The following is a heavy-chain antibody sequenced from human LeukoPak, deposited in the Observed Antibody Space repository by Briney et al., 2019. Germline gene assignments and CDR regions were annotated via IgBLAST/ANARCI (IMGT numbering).Heavy chain of an antibody. CDR1: GGSISSSGYY. J-gene: IGHJ4*02. CDR2: IYYSGNT. V-gene: IGHV4-39*01. Sequence: SETLSLTCTVSGGSISSSGYYWGWLRQPPGKGLEWIGSIYYSGNTYYNPSLKSRVSISVDTSKNQFSLKLNSVTAADTAVYYCVRHWGYGGNWGQGTLVTVSS. CDR3: VRHWGYGGN. D-gene: IGHD4-23*01.